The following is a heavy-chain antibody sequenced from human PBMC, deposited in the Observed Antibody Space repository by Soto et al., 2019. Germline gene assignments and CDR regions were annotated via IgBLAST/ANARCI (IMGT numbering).Heavy chain of an antibody. J-gene: IGHJ4*02. CDR3: STGRSTYGLDS. Sequence: PGGSLRLCCVASAFSFTNAWMSWVRQAPGKGLEWVGRIKSITDGGTTDYAAPVKGRFTISRDDSNNTLYLQMNSLKTEDTAVYYCSTGRSTYGLDSWGQGTLVTVSS. CDR2: IKSITDGGTT. V-gene: IGHV3-15*01. CDR1: AFSFTNAW. D-gene: IGHD5-18*01.